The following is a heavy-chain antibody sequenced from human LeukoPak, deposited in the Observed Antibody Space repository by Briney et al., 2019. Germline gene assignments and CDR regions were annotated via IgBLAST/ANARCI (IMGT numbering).Heavy chain of an antibody. CDR3: ARELGGYRSSHPFDP. V-gene: IGHV4-34*01. CDR1: GGSFSGYY. J-gene: IGHJ5*02. Sequence: PSETLSLTCAVYGGSFSGYYWSWIRQPPGKGLEWIGEINHSGSTTYTPSLKSRVTISVDTSRKQFSLMLSSVTAADTAVFYCARELGGYRSSHPFDPWGQGTLVTVSS. CDR2: INHSGST. D-gene: IGHD6-13*01.